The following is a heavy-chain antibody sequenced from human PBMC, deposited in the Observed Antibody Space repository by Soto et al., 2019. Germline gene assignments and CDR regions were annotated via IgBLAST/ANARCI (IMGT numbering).Heavy chain of an antibody. Sequence: SVTLSLTCAVYGWSFSGYYWSWIRQPPGKGLGWIGEINHSGSTNYNPSLKSRVTISVDTSKNQFSLKLSSVTAADTAVYYCARGIGDYVEIYYYYYMDVWGKGTTVTVSS. CDR1: GWSFSGYY. CDR3: ARGIGDYVEIYYYYYMDV. J-gene: IGHJ6*03. D-gene: IGHD4-17*01. V-gene: IGHV4-34*01. CDR2: INHSGST.